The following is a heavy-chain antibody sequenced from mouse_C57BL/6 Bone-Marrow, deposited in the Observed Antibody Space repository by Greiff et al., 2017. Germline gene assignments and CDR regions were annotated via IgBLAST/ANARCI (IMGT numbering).Heavy chain of an antibody. CDR2: IYPRSGTT. V-gene: IGHV1-81*01. CDR3: ARHYDYAWFAY. CDR1: GYTFTSSG. D-gene: IGHD2-4*01. Sequence: VQLQQSGAELARPGASVQLSCKASGYTFTSSGISWVKQRTGQGLEWIGEIYPRSGTTYYNAKFKGKATLTADKSSSTAYMGLRSLTSEDSAVYFCARHYDYAWFAYWGQGTLVTVSA. J-gene: IGHJ3*01.